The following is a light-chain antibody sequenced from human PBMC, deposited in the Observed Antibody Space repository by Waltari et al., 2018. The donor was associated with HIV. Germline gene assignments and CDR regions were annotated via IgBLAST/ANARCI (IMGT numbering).Light chain of an antibody. Sequence: QSLLTQPPSVSAAPGQRVTISCSGSSSNVGKRPVSWYQQFPGAAPKHLIYENYQRPSDSPDRFSGSKSGSSATLDITGLQAEDEADYYCGAWDDSLRAGIFGGGTKLSVL. J-gene: IGLJ2*01. CDR1: SSNVGKRP. CDR3: GAWDDSLRAGI. CDR2: ENY. V-gene: IGLV1-51*02.